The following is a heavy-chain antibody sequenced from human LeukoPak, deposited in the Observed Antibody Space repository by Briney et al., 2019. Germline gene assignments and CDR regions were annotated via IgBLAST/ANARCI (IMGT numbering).Heavy chain of an antibody. J-gene: IGHJ4*02. CDR2: ISSSSSSI. D-gene: IGHD5-18*01. V-gene: IGHV3-21*01. CDR1: GFTFNNYS. Sequence: GGSLRLSCAASGFTFNNYSMNWVRQAPGKGLEWVSSISSSSSSIYYADSVKGRFTISRDNAKNSLYLQMNSLRAEDTAVYYCARASGDIVETATMGSYWGQGTLVTVSS. CDR3: ARASGDIVETATMGSY.